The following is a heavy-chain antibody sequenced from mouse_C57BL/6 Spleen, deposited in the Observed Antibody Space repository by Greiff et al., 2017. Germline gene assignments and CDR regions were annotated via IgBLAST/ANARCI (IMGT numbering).Heavy chain of an antibody. J-gene: IGHJ3*01. Sequence: EVQLQQSGPELVKPGASVKISCKASGYTFTDYYMNWVKQSHGKSLEWIGDINPNKGGTSYNQKFKGKATWTVDKYSSTAYMELSSLTSEDSAVYYCAEDLLGFDYWGQGTLVTVSA. CDR1: GYTFTDYY. CDR2: INPNKGGT. CDR3: AEDLLGFDY. D-gene: IGHD1-1*01. V-gene: IGHV1-26*01.